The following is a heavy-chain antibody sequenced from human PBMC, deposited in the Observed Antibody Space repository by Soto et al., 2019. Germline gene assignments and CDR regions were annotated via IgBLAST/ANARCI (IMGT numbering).Heavy chain of an antibody. D-gene: IGHD4-17*01. CDR3: AKDRSDYGDDVYYYFDGMDV. V-gene: IGHV3-30*18. CDR2: VSYDGNRE. J-gene: IGHJ6*02. CDR1: GFTFSGYG. Sequence: QVQLVESGGGVVQPGRSLRLSCVVSGFTFSGYGMHWVRQAPGKGLEWVAVVSYDGNREYYADSVKGRFTVSRENSKNTLYLQMTGLRAEDTAVYYCAKDRSDYGDDVYYYFDGMDVWGQGTTVSVSS.